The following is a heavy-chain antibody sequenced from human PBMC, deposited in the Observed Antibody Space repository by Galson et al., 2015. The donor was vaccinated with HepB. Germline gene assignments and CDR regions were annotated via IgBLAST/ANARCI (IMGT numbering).Heavy chain of an antibody. Sequence: ETLSLTCAVYGGSFSGYYWSWIRQPPGKGLEWIGEINHSGSTNYNPSLKSRVTISVDTSKNQFSLKLSSVTAADTAVYYCARHSGDKGFDPWGQGTLVTVSS. CDR3: ARHSGDKGFDP. CDR2: INHSGST. J-gene: IGHJ5*02. CDR1: GGSFSGYY. V-gene: IGHV4-34*01. D-gene: IGHD3-10*01.